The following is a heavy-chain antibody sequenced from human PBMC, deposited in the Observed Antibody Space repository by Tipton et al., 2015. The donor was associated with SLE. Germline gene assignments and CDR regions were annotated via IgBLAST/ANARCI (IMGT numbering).Heavy chain of an antibody. CDR3: AKDYTPYGWPYYYGMDV. J-gene: IGHJ6*02. CDR2: ISWNSGSI. D-gene: IGHD3-16*01. V-gene: IGHV3-9*01. CDR1: GFTFDDYA. Sequence: RSLRLSCAASGFTFDDYAMHWVRQAPGKGLEWVSGISWNSGSIGYADSVKGRFTISRDNAKNSLYLQMNSLRAEDTALYYCAKDYTPYGWPYYYGMDVWGQGTTVTVSS.